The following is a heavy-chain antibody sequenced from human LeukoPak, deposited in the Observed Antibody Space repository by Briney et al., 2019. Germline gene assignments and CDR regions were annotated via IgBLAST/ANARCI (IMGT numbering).Heavy chain of an antibody. CDR2: ISGYSGNT. CDR3: ARSRGDSSVFYSIY. J-gene: IGHJ4*02. D-gene: IGHD3-22*01. CDR1: GYTFGTHW. V-gene: IGHV1-18*04. Sequence: ASVKVSCKPSGYTFGTHWMHWVRQAPGQGLEGMGWISGYSGNTNYAQKFQGSVTMTTDTSTSTAYMELRSLRSDDTAVYYCARSRGDSSVFYSIYWGQGTLVTVSS.